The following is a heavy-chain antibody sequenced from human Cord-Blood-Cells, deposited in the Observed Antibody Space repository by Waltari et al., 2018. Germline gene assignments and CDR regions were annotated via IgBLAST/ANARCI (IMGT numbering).Heavy chain of an antibody. CDR1: GCTVRSNS. D-gene: IGHD6-13*01. J-gene: IGHJ4*02. Sequence: EVQLVESAGGWIQPGGSLRLSCAASGCTVRSNSMSSVSQAPGKGLEWVSVIYSGGSTYYTDSVKGRFTISRDNSKNTLYLQMNSLRAEDTAVYYCARTPPPGYSSSWYFDYWGQGTLVTVSS. V-gene: IGHV3-53*01. CDR2: IYSGGST. CDR3: ARTPPPGYSSSWYFDY.